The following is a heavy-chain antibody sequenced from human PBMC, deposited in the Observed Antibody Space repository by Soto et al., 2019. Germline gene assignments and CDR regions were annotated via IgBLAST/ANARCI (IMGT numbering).Heavy chain of an antibody. D-gene: IGHD1-1*01. CDR2: ISSSGST. J-gene: IGHJ3*02. CDR3: ARLAPRDGDPKTVRAFDI. Sequence: SETLSLTCTVSGVSITSFFWSWIRQSPGKGLEWIAYISSSGSTRYNPSLRSRVTISLDTSNNQFSLRSSSVTAADTALYYCARLAPRDGDPKTVRAFDIWGQGTIVTV. V-gene: IGHV4-59*01. CDR1: GVSITSFF.